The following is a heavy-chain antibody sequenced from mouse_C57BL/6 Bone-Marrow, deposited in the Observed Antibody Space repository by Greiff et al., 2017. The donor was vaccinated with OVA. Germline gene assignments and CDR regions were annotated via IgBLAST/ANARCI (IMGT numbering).Heavy chain of an antibody. CDR3: ARHYYGSIFAY. V-gene: IGHV5-6*01. CDR1: GFTFSSYG. J-gene: IGHJ3*01. Sequence: EVQRVESGGDLVKPGGSLKLSCAASGFTFSSYGMSWVRQTPDKRLEWVATISSGGSYTYYPDSVKGRFTISRDNAKNNLYLQMSSLKSEDTAMYYCARHYYGSIFAYWGQGTLVTVSA. CDR2: ISSGGSYT. D-gene: IGHD1-1*01.